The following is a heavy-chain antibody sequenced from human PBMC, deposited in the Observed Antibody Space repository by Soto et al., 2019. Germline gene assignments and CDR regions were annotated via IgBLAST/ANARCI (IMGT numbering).Heavy chain of an antibody. Sequence: QVQLQESGPGLVKTSETLSLTCSVSGGSISSYSWNWIRQPPGKGLEWIGYTYDSGSTKCKPALKSRVSISADTSRNQFSLKLRSVTAADTAVYYCAREPRQGDRIYYFDYWGQGTLVTVSS. D-gene: IGHD2-21*02. CDR3: AREPRQGDRIYYFDY. CDR1: GGSISSYS. CDR2: TYDSGST. V-gene: IGHV4-59*01. J-gene: IGHJ4*02.